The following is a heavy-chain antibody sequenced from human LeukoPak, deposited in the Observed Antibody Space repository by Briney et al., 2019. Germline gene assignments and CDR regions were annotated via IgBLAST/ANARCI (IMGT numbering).Heavy chain of an antibody. Sequence: SETLSLTCTVSGGSISSYYGIWIRQPPGKGLEWIGYIYYSGSTNYNPSLKSRVTLSVDPSKNQFSLQLSSVHAADTAVYYCSRARGYFDPFDSWGKGTLVTVSS. CDR1: GGSISSYY. CDR2: IYYSGST. J-gene: IGHJ4*02. D-gene: IGHD3-9*01. CDR3: SRARGYFDPFDS. V-gene: IGHV4-59*01.